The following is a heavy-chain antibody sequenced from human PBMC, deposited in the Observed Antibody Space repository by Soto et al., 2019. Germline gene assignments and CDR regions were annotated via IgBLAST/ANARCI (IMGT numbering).Heavy chain of an antibody. D-gene: IGHD4-17*01. CDR1: GYTFTCCS. J-gene: IGHJ6*02. V-gene: IGHV1-45*02. CDR2: ITLYNGNT. CDR3: ARHPEKTTVTTAGATNGMDV. Sequence: GASVKVSCKASGYTFTCCSLHWLQQAPGQGLERMRWITLYNGNTNYAKKFQGRVTITRDMSLRTAYIELSSLRSEDSAVYYWARHPEKTTVTTAGATNGMDVWGQGTTVTVSS.